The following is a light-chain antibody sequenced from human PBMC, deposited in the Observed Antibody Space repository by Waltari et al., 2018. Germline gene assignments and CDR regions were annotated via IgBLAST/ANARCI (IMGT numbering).Light chain of an antibody. V-gene: IGKV3-20*01. CDR1: QGVGKY. CDR3: QKYVSLPAT. J-gene: IGKJ1*01. Sequence: EIVLTQSPGTLSLSPGERATLSCRASQGVGKYLAWYQQRPGQAPRLLLYHTSIRATGIPDRFSGSGSGTDFSLTISRLEPEDFAVYYCQKYVSLPATFGQGTKVQAK. CDR2: HTS.